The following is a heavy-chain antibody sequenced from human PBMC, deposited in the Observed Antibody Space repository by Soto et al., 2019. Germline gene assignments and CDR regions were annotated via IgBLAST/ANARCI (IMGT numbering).Heavy chain of an antibody. Sequence: GGSLRLSCTASGFTFFDYAMIFCRHAPFKWLEWVVFIRTKAYSGTTEYAASVKGRFTISRDASKSIAYLQMNSLKTEDTAVYYCSRANRMVRGIIISYGMDVWGQGTTVTVSS. J-gene: IGHJ6*02. CDR3: SRANRMVRGIIISYGMDV. V-gene: IGHV3-49*03. CDR1: GFTFFDYA. D-gene: IGHD3-10*01. CDR2: IRTKAYSGTT.